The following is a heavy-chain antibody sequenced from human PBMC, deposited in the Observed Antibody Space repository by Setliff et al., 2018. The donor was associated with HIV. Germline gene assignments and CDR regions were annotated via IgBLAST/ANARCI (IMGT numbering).Heavy chain of an antibody. V-gene: IGHV4-28*01. CDR1: GYSISSSYW. CDR2: IYKGGST. CDR3: ARSALWFGEADWYFDL. D-gene: IGHD3-10*01. Sequence: SENLSLTCVVSGYSISSSYWWGWIRQPPGKGLEWIGWIGYIYKGGSTYYNPSLKSRVTMSEDTSKNQFSLKLRSVTAVDTAVYYCARSALWFGEADWYFDLWGRGTLVTVSS. J-gene: IGHJ2*01.